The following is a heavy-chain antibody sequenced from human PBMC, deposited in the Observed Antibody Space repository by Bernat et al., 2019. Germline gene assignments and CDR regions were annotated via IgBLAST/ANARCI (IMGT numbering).Heavy chain of an antibody. CDR3: ASLCSHSNGCYDY. V-gene: IGHV3-74*03. J-gene: IGHJ4*02. Sequence: EVQLVESGGGLVQPGGSLRLSCAASGFPFSKYWMHWVRQAPGKGLVWVSGVDTYGRTTTYADSVKGRFTISRDNAKNTLYLQVNSLRAEDTAVYYCASLCSHSNGCYDYWGQGILVTVSA. CDR1: GFPFSKYW. CDR2: VDTYGRTT. D-gene: IGHD4/OR15-4a*01.